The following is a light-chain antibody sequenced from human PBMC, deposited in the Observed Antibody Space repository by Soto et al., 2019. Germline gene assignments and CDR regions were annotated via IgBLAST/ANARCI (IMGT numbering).Light chain of an antibody. Sequence: QSVLTQPASVSGSPGQSITISCTGTSSDVGGYNFVSWYQQHPDKAPKLMIYDVSNRPSGVSNRFSGSKSGNTASLTISGLQAEDEADYCCSSYRTSTTLVVFGTGTKVTVL. J-gene: IGLJ1*01. CDR3: SSYRTSTTLVV. V-gene: IGLV2-14*01. CDR2: DVS. CDR1: SSDVGGYNF.